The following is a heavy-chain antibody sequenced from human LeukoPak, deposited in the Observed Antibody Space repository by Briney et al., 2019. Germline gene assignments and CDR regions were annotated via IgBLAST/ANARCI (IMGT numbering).Heavy chain of an antibody. Sequence: GASVNVPCKASGYTFTIYGISWVRQAPGQGLGLVGWISAYNGNTNYAQKLQGRVTMTADTSPSTAYMEQRSLRSDNTAVCYCARDVGVSGAFDIWGQGTMVTVSS. CDR1: GYTFTIYG. CDR2: ISAYNGNT. D-gene: IGHD2-21*01. V-gene: IGHV1-18*01. CDR3: ARDVGVSGAFDI. J-gene: IGHJ3*02.